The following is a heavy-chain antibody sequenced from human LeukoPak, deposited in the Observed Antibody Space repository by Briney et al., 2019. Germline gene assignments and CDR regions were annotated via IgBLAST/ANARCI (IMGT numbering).Heavy chain of an antibody. D-gene: IGHD3-10*01. V-gene: IGHV3-23*01. CDR3: ARKAGYYYGSGDY. Sequence: PGGTLRLSCAASGFTLSSYAMSWVRQAPGKGLEWVSAIGGSGASTYYADSVKGRFTISRDNSKNTLYLQMNSLRVEDTAVYYCARKAGYYYGSGDYWGQGTLVTVSS. CDR1: GFTLSSYA. J-gene: IGHJ4*02. CDR2: IGGSGAST.